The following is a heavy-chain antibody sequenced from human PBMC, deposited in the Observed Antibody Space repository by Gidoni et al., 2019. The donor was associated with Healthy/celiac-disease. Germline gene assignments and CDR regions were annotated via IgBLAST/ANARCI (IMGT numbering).Heavy chain of an antibody. D-gene: IGHD3-22*01. CDR1: GYSFTNYC. CDR3: ARPSSYYYDSSGYFSDAFNI. V-gene: IGHV5-51*01. J-gene: IGHJ3*02. Sequence: EVQLVQSGAEVKKPGESLKISCKGSGYSFTNYCIGWVRQMPGKGLEWMGIICPGNSDTRYSPSFQGQVTISADKSIDTAYLQWSSLRASDTAMYYCARPSSYYYDSSGYFSDAFNIWGQGTMVTVSS. CDR2: ICPGNSDT.